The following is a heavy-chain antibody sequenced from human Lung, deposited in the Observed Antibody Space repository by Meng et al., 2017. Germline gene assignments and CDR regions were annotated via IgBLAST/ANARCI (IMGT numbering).Heavy chain of an antibody. CDR1: GSNFPDYY. J-gene: IGHJ4*02. CDR2: INPKSGDT. Sequence: LVQSGPEVKRPGAPVKVPCKPSGSNFPDYYIHWVRRAPGQGLEWMGRINPKSGDTHYAQKFQARVTMTGDTSISTAYMELSGLRSDDTAMYYCARDEDISAAGKLFGDYWGQGTLVTVSS. V-gene: IGHV1-2*06. CDR3: ARDEDISAAGKLFGDY. D-gene: IGHD6-25*01.